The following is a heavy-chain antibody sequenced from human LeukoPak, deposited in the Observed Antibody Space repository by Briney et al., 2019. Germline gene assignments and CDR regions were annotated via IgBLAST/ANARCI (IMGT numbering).Heavy chain of an antibody. CDR2: IYTSGST. J-gene: IGHJ4*02. V-gene: IGHV4-4*07. Sequence: SETLSHTCTVSGGSISSYYWSWIRQPAGKGLEWIGRIYTSGSTNYNASLKSRVSMSVDTSKNQLSLKLSSVTAADTAVFYCARENSGSYREFDYWGQGTLVTVSS. D-gene: IGHD1-26*01. CDR1: GGSISSYY. CDR3: ARENSGSYREFDY.